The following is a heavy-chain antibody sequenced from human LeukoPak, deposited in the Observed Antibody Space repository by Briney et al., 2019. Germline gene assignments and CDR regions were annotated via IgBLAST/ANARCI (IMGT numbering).Heavy chain of an antibody. CDR3: ARDMGLWFGVLSSPDY. CDR1: GFTFSSYA. J-gene: IGHJ4*02. CDR2: ISYDGSNK. D-gene: IGHD3-10*01. V-gene: IGHV3-30-3*01. Sequence: GGSLRLSCAASGFTFSSYAMHWVRQAPGKGLEWVAVISYDGSNKYYADSVKGRFTISKDNSKNTLYLQMNSLRAEDTAVYYCARDMGLWFGVLSSPDYWGEGTLVTVSS.